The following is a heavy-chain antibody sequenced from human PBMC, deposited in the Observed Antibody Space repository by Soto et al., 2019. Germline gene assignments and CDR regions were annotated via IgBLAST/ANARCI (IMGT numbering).Heavy chain of an antibody. J-gene: IGHJ6*02. Sequence: ASVKVSCKASGYTFTNYAIHWVRQAPGQRLEWLGWINAGNGNTKDSQRLEGRVTITRDTSESTAYMELSSPRSEDTAVYYCTRGRYFDWPTWNYGMDVWGQGTTVTVSS. D-gene: IGHD3-9*01. CDR3: TRGRYFDWPTWNYGMDV. CDR1: GYTFTNYA. CDR2: INAGNGNT. V-gene: IGHV1-3*01.